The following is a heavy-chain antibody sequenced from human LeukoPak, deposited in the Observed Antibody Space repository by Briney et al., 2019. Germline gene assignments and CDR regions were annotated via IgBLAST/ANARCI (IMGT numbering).Heavy chain of an antibody. D-gene: IGHD2-21*02. Sequence: GGSLRLSCAASGLTFSSYSMNWVRQAPGKGLEWVSYIRSSGSNIYYTDSVEGRFTISRDNAKNSLYLQMNSLRAEDTAVYYCARQAVCSGDCYYRHFDLWGQGTLVTVSS. CDR1: GLTFSSYS. J-gene: IGHJ4*02. V-gene: IGHV3-48*01. CDR3: ARQAVCSGDCYYRHFDL. CDR2: IRSSGSNI.